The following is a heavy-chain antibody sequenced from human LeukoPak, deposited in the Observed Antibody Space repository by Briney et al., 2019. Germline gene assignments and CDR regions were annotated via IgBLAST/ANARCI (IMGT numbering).Heavy chain of an antibody. V-gene: IGHV3-74*01. Sequence: GGSLRLSCAASGFIFSNHWMHWVRQAPGNGLVWVARINGDGSSTKYADSVKGRFTISRDNAKNTLYLPMNSLRAEDTAVYSCAREVVVRAGDYLDNWGQGTLVIVS. J-gene: IGHJ4*02. D-gene: IGHD2-2*01. CDR2: INGDGSST. CDR3: AREVVVRAGDYLDN. CDR1: GFIFSNHW.